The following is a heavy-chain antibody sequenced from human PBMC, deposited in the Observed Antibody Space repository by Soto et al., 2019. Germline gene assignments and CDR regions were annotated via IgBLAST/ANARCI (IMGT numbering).Heavy chain of an antibody. CDR3: ARDYGLNYYYYYYGMDV. CDR2: ISSSSSTI. D-gene: IGHD1-7*01. V-gene: IGHV3-48*02. Sequence: TGGSLRLSCAASGFTFGSYIMNWVRQAPGKGLEWVSYISSSSSTIYYADSVKGRFTISRDNAKNSLYLQMNSLRDEDTAVYYCARDYGLNYYYYYYGMDVWGQGTTVTVSS. CDR1: GFTFGSYI. J-gene: IGHJ6*02.